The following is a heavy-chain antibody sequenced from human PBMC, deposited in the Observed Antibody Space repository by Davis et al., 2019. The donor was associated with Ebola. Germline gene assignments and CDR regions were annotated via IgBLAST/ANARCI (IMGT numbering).Heavy chain of an antibody. CDR2: IKSDGSGT. CDR1: GFTFSSYW. Sequence: GESLKISCAASGFTFSSYWMHWVRQAPGKGLVWVSRIKSDGSGTTYADSVKGRFTISRDNAKNTPYLQMNSLRAEDTAVYYCGREGLGFDYWGQGTPVTVSS. V-gene: IGHV3-74*01. CDR3: GREGLGFDY. D-gene: IGHD3-10*01. J-gene: IGHJ4*02.